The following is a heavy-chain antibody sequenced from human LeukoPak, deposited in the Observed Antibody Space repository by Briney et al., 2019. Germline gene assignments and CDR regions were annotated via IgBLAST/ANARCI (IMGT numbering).Heavy chain of an antibody. J-gene: IGHJ6*03. Sequence: GGSLRLSCAASGVDFSGYTMTWVRQAPGRGLEWLSAISSSGGDTYYAASAKGQFTISRANAKTSLYLQINSLRAEDTAVYYCTRVNGDSVDADYYYYMDVWGKGTPVTVSS. CDR2: ISSSGGDT. D-gene: IGHD2-21*02. CDR3: TRVNGDSVDADYYYYMDV. V-gene: IGHV3-21*01. CDR1: GVDFSGYT.